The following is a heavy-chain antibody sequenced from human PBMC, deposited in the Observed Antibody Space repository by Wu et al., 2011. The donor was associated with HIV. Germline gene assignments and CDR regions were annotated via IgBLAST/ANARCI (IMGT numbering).Heavy chain of an antibody. CDR3: ARDLGGDEDY. D-gene: IGHD2-21*01. CDR1: GGTFSTYA. Sequence: QVQLVQSGAEVKKPGSSVKVSCKASGGTFSTYAISWVRQAPGQGPEWMGRVIPILGTTNYAQKFQGRVTITADKSTSTAYMELSSLRSEDTAIYYCARDLGGDEDYWGQGTLVTVSS. J-gene: IGHJ4*02. CDR2: VIPILGTT. V-gene: IGHV1-69*09.